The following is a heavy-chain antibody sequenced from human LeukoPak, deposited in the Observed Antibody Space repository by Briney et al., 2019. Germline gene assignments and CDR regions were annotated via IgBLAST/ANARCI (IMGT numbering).Heavy chain of an antibody. CDR3: AREGGFYCSSTSCYGLDY. V-gene: IGHV4-30-4*08. D-gene: IGHD2-2*01. J-gene: IGHJ4*02. CDR2: IYYSGST. CDR1: GGSISSGDYY. Sequence: SETLSLTCTVSGGSISSGDYYWSWIRQPPGKGLEWIGYIYYSGSTYYNPSLKSRVTISVDTSKNQFSLKLSSVTAADTAAYYCAREGGFYCSSTSCYGLDYWGQGTLVTVSP.